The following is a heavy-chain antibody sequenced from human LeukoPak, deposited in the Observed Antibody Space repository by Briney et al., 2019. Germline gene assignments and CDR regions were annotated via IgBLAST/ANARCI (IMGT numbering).Heavy chain of an antibody. J-gene: IGHJ4*02. CDR3: ARDGKWLRVEYYFDY. V-gene: IGHV3-33*01. Sequence: GGSLRLSCAASGFTFSSYGMHWVRQAPGKGLEWVAVIWYDGSNKYYADSVKGRFTISRDNSKNTLYLQMNSLRAEDTAVYYCARDGKWLRVEYYFDYWGQGTLVTVSS. CDR1: GFTFSSYG. D-gene: IGHD5-12*01. CDR2: IWYDGSNK.